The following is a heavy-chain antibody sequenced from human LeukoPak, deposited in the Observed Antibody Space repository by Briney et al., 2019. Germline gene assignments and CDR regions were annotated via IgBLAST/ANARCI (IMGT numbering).Heavy chain of an antibody. D-gene: IGHD2-2*01. V-gene: IGHV4-59*01. J-gene: IGHJ6*02. CDR1: GGSISSYY. Sequence: PSETLSLTCTVSGGSISSYYWSWIRQPPGKGLEWSGYIYYSGSTNYNPSLKSRVTISVDTSKNQFSLKLSSVTAADTAVYYCARAHCSSTSCYSYYYYGMDVWGQGTTVTVSS. CDR2: IYYSGST. CDR3: ARAHCSSTSCYSYYYYGMDV.